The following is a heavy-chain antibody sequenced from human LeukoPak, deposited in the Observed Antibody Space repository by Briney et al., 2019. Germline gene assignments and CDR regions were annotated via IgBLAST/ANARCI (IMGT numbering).Heavy chain of an antibody. CDR1: AFTFSSYW. CDR2: IKDDGSEK. CDR3: ARRGSYQNWFDP. V-gene: IGHV3-7*01. D-gene: IGHD2-2*01. J-gene: IGHJ5*02. Sequence: GGSLRLSCAASAFTFSSYWMSWVRQAPGKGLEWVATIKDDGSEKYYVDSVSGRFTISRDNAKNSLYLQMNSLRAEDTAVYYCARRGSYQNWFDPWGQGTLVTVSS.